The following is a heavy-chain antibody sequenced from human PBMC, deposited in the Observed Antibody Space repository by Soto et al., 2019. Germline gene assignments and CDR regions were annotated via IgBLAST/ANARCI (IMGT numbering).Heavy chain of an antibody. Sequence: PGGSLRLSCAASGFTFSSYAMSWVRQAPGRGLEWVSAISGSGGSTYYADSVKGRFTISRDNSKNTLYLQMNSLRAEDTAVYYCAKDQGSGWYFDYWGQGTLVTVSS. V-gene: IGHV3-23*01. D-gene: IGHD6-19*01. CDR2: ISGSGGST. CDR3: AKDQGSGWYFDY. J-gene: IGHJ4*02. CDR1: GFTFSSYA.